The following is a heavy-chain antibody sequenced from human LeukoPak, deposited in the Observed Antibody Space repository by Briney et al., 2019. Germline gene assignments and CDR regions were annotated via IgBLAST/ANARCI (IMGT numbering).Heavy chain of an antibody. Sequence: SETLSLTCTVSGGSISSYHWSWIRQPSGKGLEWIGRIYTSGSTNYNPSLKSRVTMSVDTSKNQFSLKLSSVTAADTAVYYCARDSLLYDSSGYYTDYWGQGTLVTVSS. V-gene: IGHV4-4*07. J-gene: IGHJ4*02. CDR2: IYTSGST. CDR1: GGSISSYH. CDR3: ARDSLLYDSSGYYTDY. D-gene: IGHD3-22*01.